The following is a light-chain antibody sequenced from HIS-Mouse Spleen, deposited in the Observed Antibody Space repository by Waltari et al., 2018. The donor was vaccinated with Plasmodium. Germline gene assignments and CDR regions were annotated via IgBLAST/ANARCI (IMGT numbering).Light chain of an antibody. CDR2: AVS. CDR1: SSDAGGYNY. Sequence: QSALTQPPSASGSPGQSVTISCPGPSSDAGGYNYVTCYQRHPGKAPKPMIYAVSKRPSGVPDRFSGSKSGNTASLTVSGLQAEDEADYYCSSYAGSNNLVFGGGTKLTVL. J-gene: IGLJ2*01. CDR3: SSYAGSNNLV. V-gene: IGLV2-8*01.